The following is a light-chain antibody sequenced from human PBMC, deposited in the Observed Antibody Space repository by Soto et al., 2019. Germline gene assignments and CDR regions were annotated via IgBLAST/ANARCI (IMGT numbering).Light chain of an antibody. Sequence: EIVMTQSPATLSVSPVERATLSCMASQSVNIYLAWYQQKPGQAPRLLIFGASSRATGIPARFSGSGSETDFTLTISSLRSEDSAVYHCQQYNNWPITFGRGTRLEIK. CDR3: QQYNNWPIT. CDR2: GAS. V-gene: IGKV3D-15*01. CDR1: QSVNIY. J-gene: IGKJ5*01.